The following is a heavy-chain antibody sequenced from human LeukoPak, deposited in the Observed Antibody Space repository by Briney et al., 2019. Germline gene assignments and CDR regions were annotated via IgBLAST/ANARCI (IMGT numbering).Heavy chain of an antibody. CDR3: ARDWGQRGVGATLAN. Sequence: GGSLRLSCAASGFTFSSHAMVWVRQAPGKGLEWVSFISHDGSESFHTESVKGRFTISRDNFKNTVDLQVSGVKEEDTAVYYCARDWGQRGVGATLANWGQGTLVIVSS. V-gene: IGHV3-30-3*01. D-gene: IGHD1-26*01. J-gene: IGHJ4*02. CDR2: ISHDGSES. CDR1: GFTFSSHA.